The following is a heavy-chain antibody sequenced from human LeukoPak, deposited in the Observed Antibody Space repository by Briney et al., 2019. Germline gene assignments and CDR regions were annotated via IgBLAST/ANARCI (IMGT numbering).Heavy chain of an antibody. V-gene: IGHV3-23*01. CDR3: AKDREGQWLVRILDY. D-gene: IGHD6-19*01. Sequence: GGSLRLSCAASGFTFSSYAMSWVRQAPGKGLEWVSAISGSGGSTYYADSVKGRFTISRDNSKNTLYLQMSSLRAEDTAVYYCAKDREGQWLVRILDYWGQGTLVTVSS. J-gene: IGHJ4*02. CDR1: GFTFSSYA. CDR2: ISGSGGST.